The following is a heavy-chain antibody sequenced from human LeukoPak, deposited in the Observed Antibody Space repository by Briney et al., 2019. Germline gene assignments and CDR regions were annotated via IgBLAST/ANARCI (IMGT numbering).Heavy chain of an antibody. J-gene: IGHJ6*03. CDR2: INHSGST. CDR1: GGSISSSSYY. Sequence: SETLSLTCTVSGGSISSSSYYWSWIRQPPGKGLEWIGEINHSGSTNYNPSLKSRVTVSVDTSKNQFSLKLSSVTAADTAVYYCARHLRVRSRAYYYYYYMDVWGKGTTVTISS. CDR3: ARHLRVRSRAYYYYYYMDV. V-gene: IGHV4-39*01. D-gene: IGHD3-10*01.